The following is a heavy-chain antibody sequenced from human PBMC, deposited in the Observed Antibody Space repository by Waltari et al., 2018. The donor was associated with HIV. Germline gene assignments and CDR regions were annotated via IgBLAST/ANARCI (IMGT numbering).Heavy chain of an antibody. V-gene: IGHV4-38-2*01. D-gene: IGHD6-13*01. CDR3: ARQPAPDSTWFQIYFDY. CDR1: DFSITSGHY. J-gene: IGHJ4*02. Sequence: QVQLQESGPGLVKPSDTLSLTCAVSDFSITSGHYWGWIRQSPGKGLEWIGSVFHSGAPFYTPSFKSRVSISVATSKNQFSLQLTSVTAADTAVYYCARQPAPDSTWFQIYFDYWGQGTVVTVSS. CDR2: VFHSGAP.